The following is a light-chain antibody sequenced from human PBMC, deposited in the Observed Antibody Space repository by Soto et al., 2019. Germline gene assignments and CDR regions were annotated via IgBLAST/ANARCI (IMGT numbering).Light chain of an antibody. CDR2: VAS. Sequence: EIVLTQSPGTLSLSPGERATLSCRASQSVSSSYLAWYQQKPGQAPRLLIYVASSRATGIPDRFSGSGSGTDFTLTISRLEPEVVAVYYWQQYGSSPITFGQGTRLEIK. CDR1: QSVSSSY. V-gene: IGKV3-20*01. CDR3: QQYGSSPIT. J-gene: IGKJ5*01.